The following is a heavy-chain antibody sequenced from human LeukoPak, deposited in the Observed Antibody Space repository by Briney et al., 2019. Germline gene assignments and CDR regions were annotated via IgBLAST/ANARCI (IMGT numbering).Heavy chain of an antibody. D-gene: IGHD4-17*01. J-gene: IGHJ4*02. CDR3: ARALTVTRTRIDY. CDR2: ISSSSSYI. V-gene: IGHV3-21*01. CDR1: GFTFSSYS. Sequence: PGGSLRLSCAASGFTFSSYSMNWVRQAPGKGLEWVSSISSSSSYIYYADSVKGRFTISRDNAKNSLYLQMSSLRAEDTAVYYCARALTVTRTRIDYWGQGTLVTVSS.